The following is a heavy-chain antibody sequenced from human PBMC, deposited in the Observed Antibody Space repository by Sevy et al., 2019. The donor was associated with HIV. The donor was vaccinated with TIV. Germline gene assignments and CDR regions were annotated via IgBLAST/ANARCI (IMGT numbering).Heavy chain of an antibody. D-gene: IGHD3-3*01. CDR2: IKSNGDGATT. Sequence: GGSLRLSCAASGITFRNAWMTWVRQAPGKGLEWVGRIKSNGDGATTDIPAPVKGRFTISTDDSKHTLYLHMNSLQTEDTAVYYCATKGDFWSGYQYFHYWGQGTLVTVSS. CDR3: ATKGDFWSGYQYFHY. J-gene: IGHJ4*02. CDR1: GITFRNAW. V-gene: IGHV3-15*01.